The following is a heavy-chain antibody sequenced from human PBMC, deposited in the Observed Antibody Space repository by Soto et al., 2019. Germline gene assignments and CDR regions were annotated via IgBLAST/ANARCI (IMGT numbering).Heavy chain of an antibody. CDR2: IGTAGDT. J-gene: IGHJ4*02. CDR1: GFTFSSYD. Sequence: XGSLRLSCAASGFTFSSYDMHWVRQITGKRLEGVSTIGTAGDTYYPDSVKGRFTISRENAKNSLYLQMNSLRAGDTAVYYCAASITGTTGLDYWGQGTLVTVSS. CDR3: AASITGTTGLDY. V-gene: IGHV3-13*01. D-gene: IGHD1-7*01.